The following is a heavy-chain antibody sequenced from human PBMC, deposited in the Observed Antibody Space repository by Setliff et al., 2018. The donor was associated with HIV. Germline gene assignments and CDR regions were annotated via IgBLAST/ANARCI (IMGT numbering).Heavy chain of an antibody. D-gene: IGHD3-10*01. CDR3: ARLPTAGEWPTGGFDY. CDR1: TGAIWGHY. J-gene: IGHJ4*02. V-gene: IGHV4-59*11. Sequence: SSETLSLTCSLSTGAIWGHYWNWVQQSPGKGLEWIGYIYFSGRTNYNSSLKNRVTISIDTSRQHFSLKLSAVTAADTAVYYCARLPTAGEWPTGGFDYWGQGALVTVSS. CDR2: IYFSGRT.